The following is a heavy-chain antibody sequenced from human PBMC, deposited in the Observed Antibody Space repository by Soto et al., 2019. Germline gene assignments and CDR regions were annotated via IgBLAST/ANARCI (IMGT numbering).Heavy chain of an antibody. Sequence: GGSLRLSCAASGFTFSSYAMSLVRQAPGKGLEWVSAISGSGGSTYYADSVKGRFTISRDNSKNTLYLQMDSLRAEDTAVYYCAKTSNWNYAHDAFDIWGQGTMVPVSS. D-gene: IGHD1-7*01. CDR2: ISGSGGST. J-gene: IGHJ3*02. CDR1: GFTFSSYA. V-gene: IGHV3-23*01. CDR3: AKTSNWNYAHDAFDI.